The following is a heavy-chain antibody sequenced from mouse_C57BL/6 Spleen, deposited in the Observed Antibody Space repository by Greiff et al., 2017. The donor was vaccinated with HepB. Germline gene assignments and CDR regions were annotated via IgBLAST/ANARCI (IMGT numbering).Heavy chain of an antibody. CDR1: GYSFTGYY. J-gene: IGHJ3*01. V-gene: IGHV1-42*01. D-gene: IGHD2-5*01. Sequence: EVQLQQSGPELVKPGASVKISCKASGYSFTGYYMNWVKQSPEKSLEWIGGINPSTGGTTYNQKFKAKATLTVDKSSSTAYMQLKSLTSEDSAVYYCARWDSNVQAWFAYWGQGTLVTVSA. CDR3: ARWDSNVQAWFAY. CDR2: INPSTGGT.